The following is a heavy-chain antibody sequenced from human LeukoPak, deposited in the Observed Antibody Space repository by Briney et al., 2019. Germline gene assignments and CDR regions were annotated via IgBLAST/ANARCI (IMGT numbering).Heavy chain of an antibody. CDR2: FYYSGST. D-gene: IGHD1-26*01. V-gene: IGHV4-59*11. Sequence: PSETLSLTCTVSGGSISSHYWSWIRQPPGKGLEWIGYFYYSGSTNYNPSLKSRVTISVDTSKNQFSLKLSSVTAADTAVYYCARDASYSGSPLGIDYWGQGTLVTVSS. CDR1: GGSISSHY. CDR3: ARDASYSGSPLGIDY. J-gene: IGHJ4*02.